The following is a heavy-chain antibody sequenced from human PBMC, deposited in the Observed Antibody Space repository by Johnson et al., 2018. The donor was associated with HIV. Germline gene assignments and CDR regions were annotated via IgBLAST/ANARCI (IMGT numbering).Heavy chain of an antibody. CDR1: GYIFRNYW. D-gene: IGHD6-19*01. CDR2: IYSDGSDT. V-gene: IGHV3-74*03. CDR3: ARKQWLEIPSDAFDV. Sequence: VHLVESGGGLVQPGGSLRLSCAGSGYIFRNYWMHWVRQAPGKGLVWVARIYSDGSDTAYADSVKGRFTISRDNAKKTLYLQMNSLRAEDTAVYYCARKQWLEIPSDAFDVWGQGTMVTVSS. J-gene: IGHJ3*01.